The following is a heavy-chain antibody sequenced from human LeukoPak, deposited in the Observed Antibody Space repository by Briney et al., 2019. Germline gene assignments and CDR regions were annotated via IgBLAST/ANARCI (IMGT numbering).Heavy chain of an antibody. CDR3: ARGKSNGYYYGSGTDY. CDR2: IYYSGST. J-gene: IGHJ4*02. V-gene: IGHV4-39*01. D-gene: IGHD3-10*01. Sequence: SETLSLTCTVSGGSISSSSYYWGWIRQPPGKGLEWIGSIYYSGSTYYNPSLKSRVTISVDTSKNQFSLKLSSVTAADTAVYYCARGKSNGYYYGSGTDYWGQGTLVTVSS. CDR1: GGSISSSSYY.